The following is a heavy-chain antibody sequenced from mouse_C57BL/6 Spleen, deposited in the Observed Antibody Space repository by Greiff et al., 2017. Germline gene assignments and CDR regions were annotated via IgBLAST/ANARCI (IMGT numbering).Heavy chain of an antibody. Sequence: QVQLQQSGAELVKPGASVKLSCKASGYTFTGYDINWVKQRPGQGLEWIGRIYPGDGDTKYNEKFKGKATLTVEKSSSTAYMELSSLTSEDSAVYFCARDDYGSSLDYWGQGTTLTVSS. CDR1: GYTFTGYD. CDR2: IYPGDGDT. CDR3: ARDDYGSSLDY. J-gene: IGHJ2*01. D-gene: IGHD1-1*01. V-gene: IGHV1-85*01.